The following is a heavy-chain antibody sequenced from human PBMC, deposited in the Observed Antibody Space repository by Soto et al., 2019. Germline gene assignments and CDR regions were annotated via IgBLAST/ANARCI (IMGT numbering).Heavy chain of an antibody. CDR2: IIPILGIA. D-gene: IGHD6-13*01. CDR3: AREGRGAAANWFDP. J-gene: IGHJ5*02. Sequence: QVQLVQSGAEVKKPGSSVKVSCKASGGTFSSYTISWVRQAPGQGLEWMGRIIPILGIANYAQKFQGRVTITVDKSTSTAYMELSSLRSQDTAVYYCAREGRGAAANWFDPWGQGTLVTVSS. V-gene: IGHV1-69*08. CDR1: GGTFSSYT.